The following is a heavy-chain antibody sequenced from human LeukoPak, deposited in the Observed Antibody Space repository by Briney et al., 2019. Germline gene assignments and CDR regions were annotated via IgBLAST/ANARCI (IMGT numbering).Heavy chain of an antibody. CDR3: ARDLGATAGTHYYYYMDV. D-gene: IGHD6-13*01. CDR1: GFTLSSYA. V-gene: IGHV3-64*01. Sequence: GGSLRLSCAASGFTLSSYAMHWVRQAPGKGLEYVSAISSNGGDTYYANSVKGRFTISRDNSKNTLYLQMGSLRAEDMAVYYCARDLGATAGTHYYYYMDVWGKGTTVTVSS. CDR2: ISSNGGDT. J-gene: IGHJ6*03.